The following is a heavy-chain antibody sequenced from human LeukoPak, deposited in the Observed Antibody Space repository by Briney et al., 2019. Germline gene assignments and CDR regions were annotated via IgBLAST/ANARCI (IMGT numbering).Heavy chain of an antibody. CDR1: GGTFSSYA. V-gene: IGHV1-69*13. Sequence: SXEVSCKASGGTFSSYAISWVRQAPGQGLEWMGGIIPIFGTANYAQKFQGRVTITADESTSTAYMELSSLRSEDTAVYYCARGGSVTSATSFDYWGQGTLVTVSS. CDR3: ARGGSVTSATSFDY. CDR2: IIPIFGTA. J-gene: IGHJ4*02. D-gene: IGHD3-10*01.